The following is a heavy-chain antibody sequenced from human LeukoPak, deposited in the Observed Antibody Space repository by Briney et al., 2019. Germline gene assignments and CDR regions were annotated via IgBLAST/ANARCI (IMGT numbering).Heavy chain of an antibody. D-gene: IGHD3-9*01. V-gene: IGHV3-7*03. CDR3: AGGTGFIIKD. CDR2: IKQDGSEK. J-gene: IGHJ4*02. Sequence: GGSLRLSCAASGFTFSLYWMNWVRRAPGKGLEWVANIKQDGSEKNYVDSVKGRSTISRDNAKNSLYLQMNNLRVEDTAVYYCAGGTGFIIKDWGQGTLVTVSS. CDR1: GFTFSLYW.